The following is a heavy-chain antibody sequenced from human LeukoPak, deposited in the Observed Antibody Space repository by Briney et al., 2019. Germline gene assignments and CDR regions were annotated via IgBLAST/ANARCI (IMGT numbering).Heavy chain of an antibody. CDR3: AKASYGSPYYFDY. CDR2: ISWNSGSV. V-gene: IGHV3-9*01. J-gene: IGHJ4*02. Sequence: GGSLRLSCAASGFTFSSYAMHWVRQAPGKGLEWVSGISWNSGSVGYADSVKGRFTISRDNAKNSLYLQMNSLRAEDTALYYCAKASYGSPYYFDYWGQGTLVTVSS. CDR1: GFTFSSYA. D-gene: IGHD1-26*01.